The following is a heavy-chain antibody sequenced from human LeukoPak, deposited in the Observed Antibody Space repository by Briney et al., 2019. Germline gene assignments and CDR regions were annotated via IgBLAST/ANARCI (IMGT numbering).Heavy chain of an antibody. CDR1: GFTFSDYY. CDR3: ARGFYTYDQ. J-gene: IGHJ5*02. V-gene: IGHV3-11*04. Sequence: PGGSLRLSCAASGFTFSDYYMSWIRQAPGKGLEWVSSISSSDNTIYYTDSVKGRFAISRDNAKNSLYLQMKSLRAEDTAVYYCARGFYTYDQWGQGTLVTVFS. CDR2: ISSSDNTI.